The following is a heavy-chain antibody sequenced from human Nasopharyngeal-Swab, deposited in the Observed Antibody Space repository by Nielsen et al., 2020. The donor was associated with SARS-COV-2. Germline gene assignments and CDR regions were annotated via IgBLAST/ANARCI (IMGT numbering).Heavy chain of an antibody. D-gene: IGHD3-22*01. Sequence: GESLKISCAASGSTFSSYAMSWVRQAPGKGPEWVSAISGSGGSTYYADSVKGRFTISRDNSKNTLYLQMNSLRAEDTAVYYCAKVGITMIVVVKYYFDYWGQGTLVTVSS. CDR3: AKVGITMIVVVKYYFDY. CDR2: ISGSGGST. J-gene: IGHJ4*02. CDR1: GSTFSSYA. V-gene: IGHV3-23*01.